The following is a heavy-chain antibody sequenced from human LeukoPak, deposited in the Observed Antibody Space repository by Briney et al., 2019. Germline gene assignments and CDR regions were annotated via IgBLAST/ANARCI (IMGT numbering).Heavy chain of an antibody. CDR2: ISGSGGST. CDR3: AKDLSGSYYLRYFDY. J-gene: IGHJ4*02. V-gene: IGHV3-23*01. CDR1: GFSFRSYA. Sequence: GGSLRLSCAASGFSFRSYAMTWVRQAPGKGLEWVSVISGSGGSTYYADSARGRFTISRDNSKNTLYLQMNSLRAEDTAVYYCAKDLSGSYYLRYFDYWGQGTLVTVSS. D-gene: IGHD3-10*01.